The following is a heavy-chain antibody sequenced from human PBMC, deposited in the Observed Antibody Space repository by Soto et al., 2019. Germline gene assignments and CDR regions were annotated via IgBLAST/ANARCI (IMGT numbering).Heavy chain of an antibody. CDR1: GFTFSSYE. J-gene: IGHJ4*02. Sequence: GGSLRLSCAASGFTFSSYEMNWVRQAPGKGLEWVSLFYAGGSTYYADSVKGRFTISRDTSKNTLYLQMNSLRVDDTAVYYCARGYESSSRSVAYWGQGIPVTVSS. CDR2: FYAGGST. CDR3: ARGYESSSRSVAY. D-gene: IGHD6-13*01. V-gene: IGHV3-53*01.